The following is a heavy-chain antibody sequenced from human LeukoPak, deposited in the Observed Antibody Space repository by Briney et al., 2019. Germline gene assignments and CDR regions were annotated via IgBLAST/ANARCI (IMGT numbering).Heavy chain of an antibody. V-gene: IGHV3-30*04. D-gene: IGHD3-22*01. CDR2: ISYDGSNK. J-gene: IGHJ3*02. Sequence: PGGSLRLSCAASGFTFSSYAMHWVRQAPGKGLEWVAVISYDGSNKYYADSVKGRFTISRDNSKNTLYLQMNSLRAEDTAVYYCARTTTMILVLTAFDIWGQGTLVTVSS. CDR1: GFTFSSYA. CDR3: ARTTTMILVLTAFDI.